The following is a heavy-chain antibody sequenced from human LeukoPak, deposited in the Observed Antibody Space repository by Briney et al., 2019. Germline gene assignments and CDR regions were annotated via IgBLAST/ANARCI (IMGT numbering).Heavy chain of an antibody. D-gene: IGHD2-15*01. CDR2: INPSGGST. CDR1: GYTFTSCY. CDR3: ARGSGDCSGGSCYATYFQH. Sequence: ASVKVSCKASGYTFTSCYMHWVRQAPGQGLEWMGIINPSGGSTSYAQKFQGRVTMTRDTSTSKVYMELSSLRSEATAVYHCARGSGDCSGGSCYATYFQHWGQGTLVTVSS. V-gene: IGHV1-46*01. J-gene: IGHJ1*01.